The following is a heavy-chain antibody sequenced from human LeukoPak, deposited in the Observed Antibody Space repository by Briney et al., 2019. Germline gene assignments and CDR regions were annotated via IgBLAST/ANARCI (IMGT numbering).Heavy chain of an antibody. CDR3: ARGRRYCSSTSCYLSWFDP. V-gene: IGHV4-34*01. CDR1: GGSFSGYY. CDR2: INHSGST. D-gene: IGHD2-2*01. Sequence: PSETLSLTCAVYGGSFSGYYWSWIRQPPGKGLEWIGEINHSGSTNYNPSLKSRATISVDTSKNQFSLKLSSVTAADTAVYYCARGRRYCSSTSCYLSWFDPWGQGTLVTVSS. J-gene: IGHJ5*02.